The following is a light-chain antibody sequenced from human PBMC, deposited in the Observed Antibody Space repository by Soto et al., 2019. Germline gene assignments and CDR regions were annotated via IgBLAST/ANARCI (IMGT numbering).Light chain of an antibody. V-gene: IGLV2-11*01. CDR2: DVS. CDR3: CSYAGSYTYAV. CDR1: SRDVGGYNY. Sequence: QSVLTQPRSVSGSPGQSVTISCTGTSRDVGGYNYVSWYQQHPGKAPKLMIYDVSKRPSGVPDRFSGSKSGNTASLTISGLQAEDEADYYCCSYAGSYTYAVFGGGTQLTVL. J-gene: IGLJ7*01.